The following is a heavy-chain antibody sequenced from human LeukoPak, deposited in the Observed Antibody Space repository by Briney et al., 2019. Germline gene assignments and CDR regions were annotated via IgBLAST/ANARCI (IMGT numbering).Heavy chain of an antibody. CDR2: IYNDGSST. CDR1: GFTFSHYW. V-gene: IGHV3-74*01. D-gene: IGHD1-26*01. Sequence: GGSLRLSCAASGFTFSHYWMHWVRQAPGKGLVWVSRIYNDGSSTSYADSVKGRFTISRDNAKSTLYLQMNSLKNEDTAVYYCVTEVSGSFPTWGQGTLVTVSS. J-gene: IGHJ4*02. CDR3: VTEVSGSFPT.